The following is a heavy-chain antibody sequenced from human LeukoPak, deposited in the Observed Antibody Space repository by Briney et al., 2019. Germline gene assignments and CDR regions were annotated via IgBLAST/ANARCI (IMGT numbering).Heavy chain of an antibody. D-gene: IGHD2-21*02. CDR1: GFTFSSYA. Sequence: SGGSLRLSCAASGFTFSSYAMHWVRQAPGKGLEWVAVISYDGSNKYYADSVKGRFTISRDNSKNTLYLQMNSLRAEDTAVYYCARSTYCGGGCYLRAFDIWGQGTMVTVSS. J-gene: IGHJ3*02. CDR3: ARSTYCGGGCYLRAFDI. V-gene: IGHV3-30-3*01. CDR2: ISYDGSNK.